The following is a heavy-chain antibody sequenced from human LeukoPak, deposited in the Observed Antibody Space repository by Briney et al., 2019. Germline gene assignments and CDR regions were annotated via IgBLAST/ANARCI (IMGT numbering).Heavy chain of an antibody. Sequence: SQTLSLTCDISGDSVSSKSGAWNWIRQSPSRGLEWLGRTYYRSEWFNDYEESVKSRMIINSDTSKNQISLHLKSVSPEDTAVYYCASEQGGSFHHWGQGNLIFVSS. CDR2: TYYRSEWFN. V-gene: IGHV6-1*01. J-gene: IGHJ1*01. CDR1: GDSVSSKSGA. CDR3: ASEQGGSFHH. D-gene: IGHD3-16*01.